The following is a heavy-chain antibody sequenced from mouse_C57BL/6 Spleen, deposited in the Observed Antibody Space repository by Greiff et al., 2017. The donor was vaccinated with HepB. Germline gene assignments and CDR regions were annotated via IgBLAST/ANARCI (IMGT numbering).Heavy chain of an antibody. Sequence: EVQLVESEGGLVQPGSSMKLSCTASGFTFSDYYMAWVRQVPEKGLEWVANINYDGSSTYYLDSLKSRFIISRDNAKNILYLQMSSLKSEDTATYYCARDIYYGSNWYFDGWGTGTTVTVSS. V-gene: IGHV5-16*01. D-gene: IGHD1-1*01. CDR3: ARDIYYGSNWYFDG. J-gene: IGHJ1*03. CDR1: GFTFSDYY. CDR2: INYDGSST.